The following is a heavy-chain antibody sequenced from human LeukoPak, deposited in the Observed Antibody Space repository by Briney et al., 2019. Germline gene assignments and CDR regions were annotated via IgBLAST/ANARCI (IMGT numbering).Heavy chain of an antibody. CDR2: IYYSGST. J-gene: IGHJ6*03. D-gene: IGHD6-19*01. V-gene: IGHV4-39*07. CDR3: ARGGSGWTKDYYYYYYMDV. Sequence: KPSETLSLTCTVSGGSISSSSYYWGWIRQPPGKGLEWIGSIYYSGSTYYNPSLKSRVTISVDTSKNQFSLKLSSVTAADTAVYYCARGGSGWTKDYYYYYYMDVWGKGTTVTVSS. CDR1: GGSISSSSYY.